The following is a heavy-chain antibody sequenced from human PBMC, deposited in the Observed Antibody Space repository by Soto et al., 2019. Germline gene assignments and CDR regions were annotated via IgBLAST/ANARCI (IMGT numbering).Heavy chain of an antibody. CDR2: INSDGSST. CDR1: GFTFSSYW. V-gene: IGHV3-74*01. J-gene: IGHJ6*03. CDR3: ASGGRTPAYYMDV. Sequence: GGSLRLSCAASGFTFSSYWMHWVRQAPGKGLVWVSRINSDGSSTSYADSVKGRFTISRDNAKNTLYLQMNSLRAEDTAVYYCASGGRTPAYYMDVWGKGTTVTVSS. D-gene: IGHD3-16*01.